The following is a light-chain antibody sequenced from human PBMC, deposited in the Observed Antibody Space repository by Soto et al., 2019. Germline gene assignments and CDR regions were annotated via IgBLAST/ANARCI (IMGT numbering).Light chain of an antibody. CDR2: KAS. CDR1: QSISSW. Sequence: DIQITHSPSTLFASXGGGVTIAXXASQSISSWLAWYQQKPGKAPKLLIYKASSLESGVPSRFSGSGSGTEFTLTISSLQPDDFATYYCQQYNSYPITFGQGTRLETK. V-gene: IGKV1-5*03. J-gene: IGKJ5*01. CDR3: QQYNSYPIT.